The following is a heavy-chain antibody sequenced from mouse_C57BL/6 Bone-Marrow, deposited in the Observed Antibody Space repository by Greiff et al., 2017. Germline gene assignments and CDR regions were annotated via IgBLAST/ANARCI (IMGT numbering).Heavy chain of an antibody. V-gene: IGHV1-9*01. CDR3: AREALAMDY. CDR1: GYTFTGYW. J-gene: IGHJ4*01. Sequence: QVQLQQSGAELMKPGASVKLSCKATGYTFTGYWIAWVKQRPGHGLEWIGEILPGSGRPNYNEQFKGKATFTADTSSNTASMQLSSLTTEDSAIYYGAREALAMDYWGQGTSVTVAS. CDR2: ILPGSGRP.